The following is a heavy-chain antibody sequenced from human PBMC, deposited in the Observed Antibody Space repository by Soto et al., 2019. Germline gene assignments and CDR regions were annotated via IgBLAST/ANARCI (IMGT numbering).Heavy chain of an antibody. J-gene: IGHJ3*02. Sequence: QVQLVQSGAEVKKPGASVKVSCTASGYTFTNYDINWVRQASGEGLEWMGWMNPNSGNTGYAQKFQGRVTMTRNTSISTAYMELSGLRSEDTAVYYCAGDGVVGAGPNVFDMWGQGTMVTVSS. CDR2: MNPNSGNT. D-gene: IGHD1-26*01. CDR1: GYTFTNYD. CDR3: AGDGVVGAGPNVFDM. V-gene: IGHV1-8*01.